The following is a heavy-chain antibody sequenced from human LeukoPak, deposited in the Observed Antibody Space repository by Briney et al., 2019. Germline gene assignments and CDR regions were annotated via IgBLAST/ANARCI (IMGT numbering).Heavy chain of an antibody. CDR1: GYTFTGYY. CDR3: ARVTMVRTPSYYFDY. CDR2: INPSGGST. J-gene: IGHJ4*02. Sequence: EASVKVSCKASGYTFTGYYMHWVRQAPGQGLEWMGIINPSGGSTSYAQKFQGRVTMTRDTSTSTVYMELSSLRSEDTAVYYCARVTMVRTPSYYFDYWGQGTLVTVSS. D-gene: IGHD3-10*01. V-gene: IGHV1-46*01.